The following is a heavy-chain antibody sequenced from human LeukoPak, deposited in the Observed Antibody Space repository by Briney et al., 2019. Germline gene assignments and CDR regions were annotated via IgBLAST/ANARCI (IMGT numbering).Heavy chain of an antibody. J-gene: IGHJ4*02. V-gene: IGHV3-30-3*01. CDR3: ARASAYPSMIDY. CDR2: ISYDGSNK. Sequence: GGSLRLSCAASGFTFSSYAMHWVRQAPGKGLEWVAVISYDGSNKYYGDSVKGRFTISRDNSKNTLYLQMNSLRAEDTAVYYCARASAYPSMIDYWGQGTLVTVSS. D-gene: IGHD2/OR15-2a*01. CDR1: GFTFSSYA.